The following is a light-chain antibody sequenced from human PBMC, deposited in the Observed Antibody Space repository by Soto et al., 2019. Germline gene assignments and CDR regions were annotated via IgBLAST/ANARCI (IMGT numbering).Light chain of an antibody. V-gene: IGKV3-15*01. J-gene: IGKJ1*01. CDR3: QQYNNWPPWT. Sequence: EIVMTHSPATLSVSPWETATLSCRASQRVSRNLAWYQQKPGQAPRLLIYDASTRATGIPDRFSGSGSETEFTLTISSLQSEDYAIYYCQQYNNWPPWTFSQGTKVDIK. CDR2: DAS. CDR1: QRVSRN.